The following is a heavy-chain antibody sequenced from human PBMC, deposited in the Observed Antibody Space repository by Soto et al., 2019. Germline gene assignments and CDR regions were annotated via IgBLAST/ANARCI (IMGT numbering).Heavy chain of an antibody. CDR2: ISSSSTI. Sequence: GALRLSCAASGFTFSSYSMNWVSQAPGKGVEWVSYISSSSTIYYADSVKGRFTISRDNAKNSLYLQMNSLRDEDTAVYYCARDAYYYDSSGLTYWGQGTLVTVSS. D-gene: IGHD3-22*01. CDR3: ARDAYYYDSSGLTY. V-gene: IGHV3-48*02. J-gene: IGHJ4*02. CDR1: GFTFSSYS.